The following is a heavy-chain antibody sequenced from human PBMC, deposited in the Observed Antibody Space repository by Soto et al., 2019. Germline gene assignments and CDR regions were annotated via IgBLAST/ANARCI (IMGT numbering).Heavy chain of an antibody. CDR2: ISSSGSTI. V-gene: IGHV3-48*04. J-gene: IGHJ6*02. CDR3: ARGYEYQLLAGV. CDR1: GFPFSSYA. Sequence: PGGSLRLSCAASGFPFSSYAMSWVRQAPGKGLEWVSYISSSGSTIYYADSVKGRFTISRDNAKNSLYLQMNSLRAEDTAVYYCARGYEYQLLAGVWGQGTTVTVSS. D-gene: IGHD2-2*01.